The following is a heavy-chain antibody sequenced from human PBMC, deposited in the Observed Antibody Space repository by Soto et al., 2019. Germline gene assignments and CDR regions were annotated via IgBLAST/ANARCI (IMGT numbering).Heavy chain of an antibody. CDR1: GGSISSRGYC. V-gene: IGHV4-39*07. CDR3: ARGSIRISLLLGY. D-gene: IGHD1-20*01. J-gene: IGHJ4*02. CDR2: IYFGWTI. Sequence: SETLSLTCTVSGGSISSRGYCWAWLGQPPGKGREWIVSIYFGWTIYDSPSLKSRITITEDTAKNQFSLKLNSVTAADTAVYYCARGSIRISLLLGYWGQGTLVTVSS.